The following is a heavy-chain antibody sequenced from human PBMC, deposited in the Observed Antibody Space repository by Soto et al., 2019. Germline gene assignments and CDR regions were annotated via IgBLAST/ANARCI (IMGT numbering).Heavy chain of an antibody. CDR3: SYYYGSGSYPFEY. V-gene: IGHV1-69*02. D-gene: IGHD3-10*01. Sequence: SMKVSSKASVRTFSSYTITWVRQAPGQGLEWMGRIIPILGIANYAQKFQGRVTITADKSTSTAYMELSSLRSEDTAVYYCSYYYGSGSYPFEYWGQGTLVTVSS. J-gene: IGHJ4*02. CDR2: IIPILGIA. CDR1: VRTFSSYT.